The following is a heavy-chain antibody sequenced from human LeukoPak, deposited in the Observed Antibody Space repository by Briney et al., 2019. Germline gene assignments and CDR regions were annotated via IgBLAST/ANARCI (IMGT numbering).Heavy chain of an antibody. Sequence: GGSLRLSCAASGFTFSGYWMSWVRQAPGKGLEWVANIKQDGSEKYYVDSVKGRFTISRDNTKNSLYLQMNSLRAEDTAVYYCARDSSGWNYFDYWGQGTLVTVSS. CDR3: ARDSSGWNYFDY. CDR1: GFTFSGYW. CDR2: IKQDGSEK. V-gene: IGHV3-7*03. D-gene: IGHD6-19*01. J-gene: IGHJ4*02.